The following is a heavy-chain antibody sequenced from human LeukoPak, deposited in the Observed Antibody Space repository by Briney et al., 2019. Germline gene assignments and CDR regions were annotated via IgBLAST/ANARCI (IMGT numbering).Heavy chain of an antibody. CDR1: GGTFSSYA. V-gene: IGHV1-69*04. D-gene: IGHD5-24*01. Sequence: ASVTVSCKASGGTFSSYAISWVRQAPGQGLEWMGRIIPILGIANYAQKFQGRVTITADKSTSTAYMELSSLRSEDTAVYYCARDEDGYLSFFDYWGQGTLVTVSS. CDR3: ARDEDGYLSFFDY. CDR2: IIPILGIA. J-gene: IGHJ4*02.